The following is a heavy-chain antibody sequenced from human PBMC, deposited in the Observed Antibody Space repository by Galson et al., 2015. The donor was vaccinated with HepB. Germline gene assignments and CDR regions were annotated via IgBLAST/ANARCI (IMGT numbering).Heavy chain of an antibody. J-gene: IGHJ4*02. V-gene: IGHV3-21*06. CDR2: VSSSSNYI. CDR3: ARDPGARWLDI. Sequence: SLRLSCAASGFTFPHFDFHWVRQAPGKGLEWVSFVSSSSNYIYYADSVTGRFTISRDNAKDSVYLQMNNLRADDTAVYYCARDPGARWLDIWGPGTLVTVSS. D-gene: IGHD4-23*01. CDR1: GFTFPHFD.